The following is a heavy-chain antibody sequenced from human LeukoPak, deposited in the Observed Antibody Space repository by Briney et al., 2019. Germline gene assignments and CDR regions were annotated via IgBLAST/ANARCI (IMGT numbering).Heavy chain of an antibody. V-gene: IGHV4-38-2*02. D-gene: IGHD5-18*01. CDR1: GYSISSGYY. Sequence: PSETLSLTCTVSGYSISSGYYWGWIRQPPGKGLEWIGSIYHSGSTYYNPSLKSRVTISVDTSKNQFSLKLSSVTAADTAVYYCARDDGIQLWWGGLDYWGQGTLVTVSS. CDR3: ARDDGIQLWWGGLDY. J-gene: IGHJ4*02. CDR2: IYHSGST.